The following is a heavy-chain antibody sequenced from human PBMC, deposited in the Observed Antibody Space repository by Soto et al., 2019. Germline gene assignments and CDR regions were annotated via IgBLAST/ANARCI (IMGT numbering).Heavy chain of an antibody. Sequence: GGSLRLSCAASGFSFSDAWMNWFRQAPGQGPEWVGRIKSKVDGGTTDYAASLKGRFTISRDDSKSTVYLQMNRLRIEDTAVYYCTAGPRWGQGTLVTVSS. J-gene: IGHJ4*02. CDR1: GFSFSDAW. CDR2: IKSKVDGGTT. CDR3: TAGPR. V-gene: IGHV3-15*01.